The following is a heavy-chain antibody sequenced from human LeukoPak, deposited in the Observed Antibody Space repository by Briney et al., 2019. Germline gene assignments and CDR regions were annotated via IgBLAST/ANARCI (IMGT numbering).Heavy chain of an antibody. V-gene: IGHV1-69*01. J-gene: IGHJ5*02. D-gene: IGHD2-2*01. Sequence: SVKVSCKASGGTFSSYAISWVRQPPGQGLEWMGGIIPNFGTANYAQKFQGRVTITADESTSTAYMELSSLRSEDTAVYYCARDPRDIVVVPAAMRYNWFDPWGQGTLVTVSS. CDR1: GGTFSSYA. CDR2: IIPNFGTA. CDR3: ARDPRDIVVVPAAMRYNWFDP.